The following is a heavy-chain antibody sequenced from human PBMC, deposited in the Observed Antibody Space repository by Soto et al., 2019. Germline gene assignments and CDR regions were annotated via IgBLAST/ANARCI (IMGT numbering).Heavy chain of an antibody. CDR1: GAFISSGAFY. CDR2: LSHSGGT. V-gene: IGHV4-39*01. J-gene: IGHJ4*02. D-gene: IGHD6-6*01. Sequence: PSETLSLTCSVSGAFISSGAFYWGWFRQPPGKGLEWIGSLSHSGGTFYNASLRSRVEISVETLQSSLRLNSVSAADTAIYYCGRGDFPAVVDYWVRGSLVTVSS. CDR3: GRGDFPAVVDY.